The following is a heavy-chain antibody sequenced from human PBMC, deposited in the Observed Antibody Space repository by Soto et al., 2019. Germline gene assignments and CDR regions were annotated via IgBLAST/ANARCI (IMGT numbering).Heavy chain of an antibody. Sequence: GGSLRLSCAASGFTVSSNYMSWVRQAPGKGLEWVSVIYSGGSTYYADSVKGRFTISRDNSKNTLYLQMNSLRAEDTAVYYCALLYSSSSPFVYWGQGTLVTVSS. J-gene: IGHJ4*02. V-gene: IGHV3-53*01. CDR2: IYSGGST. CDR3: ALLYSSSSPFVY. CDR1: GFTVSSNY. D-gene: IGHD6-13*01.